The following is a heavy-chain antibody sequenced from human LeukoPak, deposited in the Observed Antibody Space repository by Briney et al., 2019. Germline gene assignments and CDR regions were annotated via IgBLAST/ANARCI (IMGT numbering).Heavy chain of an antibody. CDR2: IYYSGIT. CDR1: GGSISSYY. J-gene: IGHJ4*02. V-gene: IGHV4-59*12. Sequence: PSETLSLTCTVSGGSISSYYWSWIRQPPRKGLEWIGYIYYSGITNYNPSLKSRVTISVHTSKNQFSLTLSSVTAASTPVSYGARDGAGLDYWGQGTLVTVS. CDR3: ARDGAGLDY.